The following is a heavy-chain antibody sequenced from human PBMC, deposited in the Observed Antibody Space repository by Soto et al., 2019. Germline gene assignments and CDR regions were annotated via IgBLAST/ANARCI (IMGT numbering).Heavy chain of an antibody. CDR3: ARERSYYYAMDV. Sequence: QVQLVQSGAEVKKSGSPVKVSCTASGGTFSSYSINWVRQAPGQGLEWMGGVIPIFGKPTYAQKVQGRLTITADKSTSTAYMELTSLRYDDTAVYYCARERSYYYAMDVWGQGTTVTVS. J-gene: IGHJ6*02. CDR2: VIPIFGKP. V-gene: IGHV1-69*06. CDR1: GGTFSSYS.